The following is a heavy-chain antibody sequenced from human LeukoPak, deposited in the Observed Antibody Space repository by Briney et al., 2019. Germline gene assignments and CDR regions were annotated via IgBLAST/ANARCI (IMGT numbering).Heavy chain of an antibody. CDR1: GGSISNKY. V-gene: IGHV4-59*01. D-gene: IGHD5-18*01. CDR2: IYYSGST. Sequence: SETLSLTCTVSGGSISNKYWSWIRQPPGKGLEWIGYIYYSGSTNYNPSLKSRVTILVDTSKNQFSLKLSSVTAADTAVYYCARDLLGGTFYSRGYSYGYQNKDLYYFDYWGQGTLVTVSS. J-gene: IGHJ4*02. CDR3: ARDLLGGTFYSRGYSYGYQNKDLYYFDY.